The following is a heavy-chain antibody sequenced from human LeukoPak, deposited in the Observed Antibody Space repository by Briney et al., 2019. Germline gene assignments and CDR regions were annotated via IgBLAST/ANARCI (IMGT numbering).Heavy chain of an antibody. CDR3: ARVGRSRNENWFDP. J-gene: IGHJ5*02. V-gene: IGHV4-4*07. CDR2: IYTSGST. Sequence: XWXRQPXXXXLEGXGRIYTSGSTNYNPSLKSRVTMSVDTSKNQFSLKLSSVTAADTAVYYCARVGRSRNENWFDPWGQGTLVTVS. D-gene: IGHD1-1*01.